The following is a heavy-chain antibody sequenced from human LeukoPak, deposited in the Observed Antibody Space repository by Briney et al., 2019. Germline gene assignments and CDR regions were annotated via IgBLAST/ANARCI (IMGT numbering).Heavy chain of an antibody. V-gene: IGHV3-48*03. D-gene: IGHD3-10*01. CDR2: ISSSGSTI. CDR3: AKDYYALLWFGEFNRKYYFDY. J-gene: IGHJ4*02. CDR1: GFTFSSYE. Sequence: GGSLRLSCAASGFTFSSYEMNWVRQAPGKGLEWVSYISSSGSTIYYADSVKGRFTISRDNAKNSLYLQMNSLRAEDTAVYYCAKDYYALLWFGEFNRKYYFDYWGQGTLVTVSS.